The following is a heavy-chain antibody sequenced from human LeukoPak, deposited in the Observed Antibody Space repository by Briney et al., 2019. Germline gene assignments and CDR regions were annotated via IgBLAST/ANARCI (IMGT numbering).Heavy chain of an antibody. CDR3: ARGFPTLTGVGEPI. D-gene: IGHD1-14*01. CDR2: ISAYNGNT. J-gene: IGHJ4*02. Sequence: ASVKVSCKASGYTFTSYGINWVRQAPGQGLEWMGWISAYNGNTNYAQKLQGRVTMTTDTSTSTAYMELRSLRSDDTAVYYCARGFPTLTGVGEPIWGQGTLVTVSS. V-gene: IGHV1-18*01. CDR1: GYTFTSYG.